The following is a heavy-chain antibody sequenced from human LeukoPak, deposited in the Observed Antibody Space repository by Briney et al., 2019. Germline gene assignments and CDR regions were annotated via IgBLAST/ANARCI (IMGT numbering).Heavy chain of an antibody. V-gene: IGHV1-69*01. D-gene: IGHD6-13*01. J-gene: IGHJ4*02. Sequence: GASVKVSCKASGGTFSSYAISWVRQAPGQGLEWMGGIIPIFGTANYAQKFQGRVTITADESTSTAYMELSSLRSEVTAVYYCATGAAAGYLDYWGQGTLVTVSS. CDR1: GGTFSSYA. CDR2: IIPIFGTA. CDR3: ATGAAAGYLDY.